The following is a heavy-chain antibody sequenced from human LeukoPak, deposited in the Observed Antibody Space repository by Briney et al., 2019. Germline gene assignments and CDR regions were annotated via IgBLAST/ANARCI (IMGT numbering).Heavy chain of an antibody. CDR3: ARDLDDSSGYSRYGYFDY. J-gene: IGHJ4*02. CDR2: LISSSSYI. V-gene: IGHV3-21*01. CDR1: GFTSSSYS. D-gene: IGHD3-22*01. Sequence: GVLILSCGASGFTSSSYSMNWVRRAPGGGLEGVSSLISSSSYIYYAASVKGRFTISRDNARNSLYLQMNSLRAEDTALYYCARDLDDSSGYSRYGYFDYWGQGTLVTVSS.